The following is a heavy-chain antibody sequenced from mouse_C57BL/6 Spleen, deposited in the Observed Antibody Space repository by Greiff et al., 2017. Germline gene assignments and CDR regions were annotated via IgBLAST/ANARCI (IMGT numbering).Heavy chain of an antibody. CDR2: IYPNYGST. Sequence: EVQLVQSGPELVKPGASVKISCKASGYSFTDYNMNWVKQSNGKSLEWIGVIYPNYGSTSYNQKFKGKATLTVDQSSSTAYMQLNSLTSEDSAVYDCARRPANYDGYYFDYWGQGTTLTVSS. CDR3: ARRPANYDGYYFDY. J-gene: IGHJ2*01. CDR1: GYSFTDYN. D-gene: IGHD2-3*01. V-gene: IGHV1-39*01.